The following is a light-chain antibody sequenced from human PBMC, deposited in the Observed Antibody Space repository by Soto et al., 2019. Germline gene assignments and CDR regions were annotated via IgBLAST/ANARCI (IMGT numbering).Light chain of an antibody. CDR2: DAS. CDR1: QSISSY. J-gene: IGKJ1*01. V-gene: IGKV1-5*01. Sequence: IQMTQSPSSLSASVGDRVTITCRASQSISSYLNWYQQKPGKAPKLLIYDASNLESGVPSRFSGSGSGTEFTLTISNLQPDDFATYYCQQYENYWTFGQGTKVDI. CDR3: QQYENYWT.